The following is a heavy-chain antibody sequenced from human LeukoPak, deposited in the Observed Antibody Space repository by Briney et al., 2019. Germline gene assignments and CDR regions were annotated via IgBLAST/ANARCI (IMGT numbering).Heavy chain of an antibody. Sequence: SQTLSLTCAVSGGSISNPYWSWIRQHPGKGLEWIGCVYYSGSTYFNPSLKSRVTISVDTSKNQFSLNLSSVTAADTAVYYCARGRDAYKVGYWGQGTLVTVSS. V-gene: IGHV4-31*11. D-gene: IGHD5-24*01. CDR3: ARGRDAYKVGY. J-gene: IGHJ4*02. CDR2: VYYSGST. CDR1: GGSISNPY.